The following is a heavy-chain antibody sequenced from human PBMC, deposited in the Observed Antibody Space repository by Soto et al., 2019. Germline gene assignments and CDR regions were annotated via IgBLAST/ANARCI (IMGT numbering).Heavy chain of an antibody. CDR2: IIPIFGTA. Sequence: ASVKVSCKASGGTFSSYAISWVRRAPGQGLEWMGGIIPIFGTANYAQKFQGRVTITADKSTSTAYMELSSLRSEDTAVYYCARGGEYYDFWSGQNWFDPWGQGTLVTVSS. J-gene: IGHJ5*02. D-gene: IGHD3-3*01. CDR1: GGTFSSYA. CDR3: ARGGEYYDFWSGQNWFDP. V-gene: IGHV1-69*06.